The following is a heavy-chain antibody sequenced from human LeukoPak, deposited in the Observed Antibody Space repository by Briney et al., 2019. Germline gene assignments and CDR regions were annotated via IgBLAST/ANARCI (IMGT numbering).Heavy chain of an antibody. CDR2: ISGSGGNT. CDR3: ATEKGDSPDY. CDR1: GFTFRSYA. D-gene: IGHD2-21*01. V-gene: IGHV3-23*01. J-gene: IGHJ4*02. Sequence: GGSLRLSCAASGFTFRSYAMSWVRQAPGKGLEWVSGISGSGGNTYHADSVKGRFTISRDNSKNTLYVQMNSLRAEDTAVYYCATEKGDSPDYWGQGTLVTVSS.